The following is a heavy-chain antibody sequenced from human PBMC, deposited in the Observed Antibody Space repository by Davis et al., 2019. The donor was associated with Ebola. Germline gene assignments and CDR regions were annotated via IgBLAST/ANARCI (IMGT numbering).Heavy chain of an antibody. Sequence: GESLKISCAASGFPFTSDAMSWVRQAPGKGPEWVSIVSGSGDSTYYADSVKGRFTISRDNSKNTLYLQMNSLRVEDTAVYYCARRHVGYWGQGTLVTVSS. CDR1: GFPFTSDA. CDR2: VSGSGDST. D-gene: IGHD1-26*01. J-gene: IGHJ4*02. CDR3: ARRHVGY. V-gene: IGHV3-23*01.